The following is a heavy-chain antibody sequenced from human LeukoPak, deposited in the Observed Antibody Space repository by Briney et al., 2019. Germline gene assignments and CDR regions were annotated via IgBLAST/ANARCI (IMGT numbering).Heavy chain of an antibody. Sequence: GGSLRLSCAAPGFTFSRYWMHWVSQAPGKGLVWVSRINSDGSYTSYAGFVKGRFTISRDNTKNTLYLQMNSLTVEDTALYYCANDMTGFYDYWGQGTLVTVSS. CDR3: ANDMTGFYDY. CDR1: GFTFSRYW. V-gene: IGHV3-74*01. CDR2: INSDGSYT. D-gene: IGHD3-9*01. J-gene: IGHJ4*02.